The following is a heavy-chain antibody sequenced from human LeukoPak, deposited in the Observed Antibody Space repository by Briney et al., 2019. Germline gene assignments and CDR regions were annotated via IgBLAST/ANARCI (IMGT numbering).Heavy chain of an antibody. CDR2: IRSGSSTI. V-gene: IGHV3-48*04. Sequence: PGGSLRLSCAASGFTFSSYSMNWVRQAPGKGLEWVSYIRSGSSTIYYADSVKGRFTMSRDNAKNSLYLQMNSLRAEDTAVYYCARDLAGLGYCSSTSCYRGTNWFDPWGQGTLVTVSS. D-gene: IGHD2-2*01. J-gene: IGHJ5*02. CDR3: ARDLAGLGYCSSTSCYRGTNWFDP. CDR1: GFTFSSYS.